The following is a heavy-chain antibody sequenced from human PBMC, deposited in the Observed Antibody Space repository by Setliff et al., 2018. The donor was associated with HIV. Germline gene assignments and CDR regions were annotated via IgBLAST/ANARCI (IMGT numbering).Heavy chain of an antibody. CDR3: ARGGGTIIGANFDY. Sequence: SETLSLTCAVSGGSFSGYNWSWIRQTPGKGLEWIGEINHSGSTNHNPSLKSRATISVDTSKNQFSLKLSSVTAADTAVYYCARGGGTIIGANFDYWGRGTLVTVSS. J-gene: IGHJ4*02. V-gene: IGHV4-34*04. CDR1: GGSFSGYN. D-gene: IGHD3-3*01. CDR2: INHSGST.